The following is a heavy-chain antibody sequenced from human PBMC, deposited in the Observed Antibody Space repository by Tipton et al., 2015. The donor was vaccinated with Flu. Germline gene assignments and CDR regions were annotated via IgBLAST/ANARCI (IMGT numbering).Heavy chain of an antibody. CDR1: GGSFSGYY. CDR2: INDGGST. V-gene: IGHV4-34*01. Sequence: TLSLTCAVSGGSFSGYYWTWVRQSPGKGLEWIGEINDGGSTNYNPSLKSRLSILADTSNSHFSLKLTSVTAADTAVYYCARRYPGRYQYHYGLDVWGQGTPVTVSS. CDR3: ARRYPGRYQYHYGLDV. D-gene: IGHD1-26*01. J-gene: IGHJ6*01.